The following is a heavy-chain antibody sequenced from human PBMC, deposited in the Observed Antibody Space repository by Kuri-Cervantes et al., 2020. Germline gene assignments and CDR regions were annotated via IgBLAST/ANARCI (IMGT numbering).Heavy chain of an antibody. CDR2: MNPNSGNT. J-gene: IGHJ5*02. D-gene: IGHD3-10*01. Sequence: ASVKVSCKASGYTFTSYDINWVRQATGQGLEWMGWMNPNSGNTGYAQKFQGRVTMTRNTSISTAYMELSSLRSEDTAVYYCARDKPRYGSGSYYNVRVNNWFDPWGQGTLVTVSS. CDR3: ARDKPRYGSGSYYNVRVNNWFDP. CDR1: GYTFTSYD. V-gene: IGHV1-8*01.